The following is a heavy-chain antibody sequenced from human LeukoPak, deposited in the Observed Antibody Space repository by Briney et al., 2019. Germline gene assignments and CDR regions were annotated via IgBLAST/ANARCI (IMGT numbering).Heavy chain of an antibody. CDR3: TRGGSVTTGPVDH. D-gene: IGHD1-1*01. CDR1: GFLFVTYE. Sequence: GGSLRLSCATSGFLFVTYEMTWVRPVPGGALEWITYISSSGKTIYYADSVRGRFTVSRDNARGSLFLDMNNLRVEDTAVYFCTRGGSVTTGPVDHWGQGTLVTVSS. J-gene: IGHJ4*02. V-gene: IGHV3-48*03. CDR2: ISSSGKTI.